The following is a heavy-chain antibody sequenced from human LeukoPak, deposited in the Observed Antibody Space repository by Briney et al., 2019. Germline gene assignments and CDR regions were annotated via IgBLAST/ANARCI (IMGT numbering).Heavy chain of an antibody. CDR1: VGTFISYA. CDR3: ARDRGSGYYFSFDY. CDR2: IIPIFGTA. Sequence: SVTVSFKGSVGTFISYAISWGRQAPGQGGEGMGRIIPIFGTANYAQKFQGRVTITADKSTTTAYMELSSLRSEHTAVYYCARDRGSGYYFSFDYWGQGTRVTVPS. V-gene: IGHV1-69*06. J-gene: IGHJ4*02. D-gene: IGHD3-22*01.